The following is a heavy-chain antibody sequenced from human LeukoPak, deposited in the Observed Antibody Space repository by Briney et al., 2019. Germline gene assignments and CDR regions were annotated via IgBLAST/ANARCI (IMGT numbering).Heavy chain of an antibody. CDR1: GFTFSSYS. Sequence: GGSLRLSCAASGFTFSSYSMNWVRQAPGKGLEWVSSISSSSSYIYYADSVKGRFTISRDNAKNSLYLQMNSLRAEDTAVYYCAKQGCSGGRRSFDNWGQGALVTVSS. D-gene: IGHD2-15*01. CDR3: AKQGCSGGRRSFDN. CDR2: ISSSSSYI. J-gene: IGHJ4*02. V-gene: IGHV3-21*01.